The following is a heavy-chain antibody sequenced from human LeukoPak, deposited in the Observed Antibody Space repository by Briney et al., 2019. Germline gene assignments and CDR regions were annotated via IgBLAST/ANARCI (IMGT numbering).Heavy chain of an antibody. CDR3: ARALGYSGYVEGTWFDP. J-gene: IGHJ5*02. CDR1: GDSISSSSYY. V-gene: IGHV4-61*03. Sequence: SETLSLSCIVSGDSISSSSYYWSWIRQPPGKGLEWIGYIYYSESTNYNPSLKSRVTISVDTSKNHFSLKLSSVTAADTAVYYCARALGYSGYVEGTWFDPWGQGTLVTVSS. CDR2: IYYSEST. D-gene: IGHD5-12*01.